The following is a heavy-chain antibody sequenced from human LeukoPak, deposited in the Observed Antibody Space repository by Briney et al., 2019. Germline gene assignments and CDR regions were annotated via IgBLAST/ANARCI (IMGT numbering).Heavy chain of an antibody. CDR2: MSPNSGDT. J-gene: IGHJ2*01. Sequence: ASVKVSCKASGYTFTSYDFNWVRQATGQRPEWMGWMSPNSGDTGYAQKFQDRVTMTRNTSISTAYMELSSLRSDDTAVYYCARDLSRDFQPGYFDLWGRGTLVTVSS. D-gene: IGHD1-14*01. V-gene: IGHV1-8*01. CDR1: GYTFTSYD. CDR3: ARDLSRDFQPGYFDL.